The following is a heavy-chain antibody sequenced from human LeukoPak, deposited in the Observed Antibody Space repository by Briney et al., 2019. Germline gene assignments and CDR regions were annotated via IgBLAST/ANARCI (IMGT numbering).Heavy chain of an antibody. V-gene: IGHV1-46*01. CDR2: INPSGGST. CDR1: GYTFTGYY. D-gene: IGHD1-26*01. Sequence: ASVKVSCKASGYTFTGYYMHWVRQAPGQGLEWMGIINPSGGSTSYAQKFQGRVTMTRDTSTSTVYMELSSLRSEDTAVYYCARDDMYSGSQNWFDPWGQGTLVTVSS. J-gene: IGHJ5*02. CDR3: ARDDMYSGSQNWFDP.